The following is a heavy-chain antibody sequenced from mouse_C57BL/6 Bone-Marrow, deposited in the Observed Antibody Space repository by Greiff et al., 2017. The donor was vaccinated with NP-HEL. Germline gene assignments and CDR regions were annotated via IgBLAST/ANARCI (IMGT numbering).Heavy chain of an antibody. CDR1: GFSLTSYG. CDR3: ATHYDYDWTWFAC. V-gene: IGHV2-2*01. CDR2: IWRGGST. Sequence: VQLVESGPGLVQPSQSLSITCTVSGFSLTSYGVHWVRQSPGKGLEWLGVIWRGGSTDYNAAFISRLSISKDNSKSQVFFKKNSLQADDTAIYYCATHYDYDWTWFACWGQGTLVTVSA. J-gene: IGHJ3*01. D-gene: IGHD2-4*01.